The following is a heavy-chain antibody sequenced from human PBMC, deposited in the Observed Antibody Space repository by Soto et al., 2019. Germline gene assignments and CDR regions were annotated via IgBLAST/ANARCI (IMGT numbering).Heavy chain of an antibody. D-gene: IGHD1-26*01. CDR2: ISSDGGST. V-gene: IGHV3-23*01. CDR1: GFTFRSYA. Sequence: EVQLLESGGGLVQPGGSLRLSCAASGFTFRSYAMSWVRQAPGKGLEWISGISSDGGSTYYADSVKGRFTISRDNSKNTLYLQMNSLRAEDAAVYYCAGQGAILDAFDIWGQGTVVTVSS. J-gene: IGHJ3*02. CDR3: AGQGAILDAFDI.